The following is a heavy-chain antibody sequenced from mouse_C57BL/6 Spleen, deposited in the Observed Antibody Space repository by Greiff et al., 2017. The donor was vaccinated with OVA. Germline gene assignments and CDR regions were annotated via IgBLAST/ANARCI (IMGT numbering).Heavy chain of an antibody. J-gene: IGHJ1*03. D-gene: IGHD2-4*01. CDR3: AAGLYDYGGYFDV. CDR1: GYSITSGYY. Sequence: EVQLVESGPGLVKPSQSLSLTCSVTGYSITSGYYWYWIRQLPGNKLEWVGYISYDGSNNYNPSLKNRISITRDTSKNQFFLKLNSVTTEDTATYYCAAGLYDYGGYFDVWGTGTTVTVSS. CDR2: ISYDGSN. V-gene: IGHV3-6*01.